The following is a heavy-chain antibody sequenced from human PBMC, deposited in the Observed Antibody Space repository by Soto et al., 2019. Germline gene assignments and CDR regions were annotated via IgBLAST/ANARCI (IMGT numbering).Heavy chain of an antibody. V-gene: IGHV3-23*01. CDR1: GFTFSSYS. D-gene: IGHD3-10*01. CDR3: AKKVNSGPGSQYFDY. Sequence: GGSLRLSYAASGFTFSSYSMSWVRQPPGKGLEWVSGFRTSGDGGTTYYADSVKGRFTISRDNSKNMLFLQMNSLRAEDTAIYYCAKKVNSGPGSQYFDYWGQGTLVTVSS. CDR2: FRTSGDGGTT. J-gene: IGHJ4*02.